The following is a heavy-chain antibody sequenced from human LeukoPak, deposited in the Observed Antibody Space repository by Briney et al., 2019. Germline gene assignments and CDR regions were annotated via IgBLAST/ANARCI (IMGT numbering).Heavy chain of an antibody. CDR3: ARVDSSDYYYYYMDV. V-gene: IGHV4-59*01. Sequence: SETLSLTCTVSGGSISSYYWSWIRQPPGKGLEWIGYIYYSGSTNYNPSLKSRVTISVDTSKNQFSLKLSSVTAADTAVYYCARVDSSDYYYYYMDVWGKGTTVTVSS. CDR2: IYYSGST. CDR1: GGSISSYY. D-gene: IGHD6-19*01. J-gene: IGHJ6*03.